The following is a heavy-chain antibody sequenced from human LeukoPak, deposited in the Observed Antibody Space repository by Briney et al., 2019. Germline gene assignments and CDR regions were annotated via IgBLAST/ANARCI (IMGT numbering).Heavy chain of an antibody. Sequence: WGVLRLSCAASGFTFSSYAMSWVRQAPGKGLEWVSAITGSGGDTYYADSVKGRFTISRDNSKNTLFLQMNSLRAEDTAVYYCAKVARYSSTSLESCYFDYWGQGTLVTVSS. CDR3: AKVARYSSTSLESCYFDY. CDR1: GFTFSSYA. V-gene: IGHV3-23*01. D-gene: IGHD6-13*01. CDR2: ITGSGGDT. J-gene: IGHJ4*02.